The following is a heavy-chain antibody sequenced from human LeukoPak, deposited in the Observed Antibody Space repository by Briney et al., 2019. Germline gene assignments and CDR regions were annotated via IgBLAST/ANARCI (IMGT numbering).Heavy chain of an antibody. Sequence: QSGGSLRLSCAASGFTFSSYAMHWVRQAPGKGLEWLAIITYDGTNKYYADSVQGRFTISRDDSKNTVYLQMNHLRVEDTALYFCARARYYFDSATPRQGFDPWGQGTLVIVSS. J-gene: IGHJ5*02. V-gene: IGHV3-30*14. CDR2: ITYDGTNK. CDR1: GFTFSSYA. D-gene: IGHD3-10*01. CDR3: ARARYYFDSATPRQGFDP.